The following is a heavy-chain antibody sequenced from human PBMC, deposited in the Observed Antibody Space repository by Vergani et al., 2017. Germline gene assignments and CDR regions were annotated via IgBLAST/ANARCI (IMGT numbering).Heavy chain of an antibody. CDR1: GGTFSSYA. CDR2: IIPIFGTA. Sequence: QVQLVQSGAEVKKPGSSVKVSCKASGGTFSSYAISWVRQAPGQGLEWMGGIIPIFGTANYAQKFQGRVTITADESTSTAYMELSSLRSEDTAVYYCASSVPIVVVPAAFQYYYYYYMDVGGKGTTVTVSS. D-gene: IGHD2-2*01. J-gene: IGHJ6*03. CDR3: ASSVPIVVVPAAFQYYYYYYMDV. V-gene: IGHV1-69*01.